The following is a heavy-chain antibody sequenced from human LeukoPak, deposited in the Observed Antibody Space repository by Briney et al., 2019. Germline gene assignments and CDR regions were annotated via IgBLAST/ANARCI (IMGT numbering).Heavy chain of an antibody. CDR1: RFTFSNYW. CDR2: INIDGSYT. D-gene: IGHD3-9*01. V-gene: IGHV3-74*01. CDR3: ARDFDARGIPGDDFDS. J-gene: IGHJ4*02. Sequence: GGSLRLSCTVTRFTFSNYWMHWVRQSRGKGPVWVARINIDGSYTSYADSERGRFTISRDDAKNTLYLQMSSLRAAETAVYYCARDFDARGIPGDDFDSWGRGTLVTVSS.